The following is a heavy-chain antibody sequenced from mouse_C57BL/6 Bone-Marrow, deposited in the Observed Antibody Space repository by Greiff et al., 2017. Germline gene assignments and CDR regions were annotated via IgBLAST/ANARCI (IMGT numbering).Heavy chain of an antibody. CDR2: IDPENGDT. CDR1: GFNIKDDY. CDR3: TTRRWYFDV. J-gene: IGHJ1*03. Sequence: VQLKESGAELVRPGASVKLSCTASGFNIKDDYMHWVKQRPEQGLEWIGWIDPENGDTEYASKFKGKATITAATSSNTAYLQLSSLTSEDTAVYYCTTRRWYFDVWGTGTTVTVSS. V-gene: IGHV14-4*01.